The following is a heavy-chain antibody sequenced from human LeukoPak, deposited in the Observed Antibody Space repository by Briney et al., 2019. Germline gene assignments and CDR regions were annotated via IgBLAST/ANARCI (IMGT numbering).Heavy chain of an antibody. CDR2: IYYSGST. CDR1: GGSISSGDYY. V-gene: IGHV4-30-4*01. D-gene: IGHD3-22*01. Sequence: PSQTLSLTCTVSGGSISSGDYYWSWIRQPPGKGLEWIGYIYYSGSTYYNPSLKSRVTISVDTSKNQFSLKLSSVTAADTAVYYCARDPRYDGNPGYWGQGTLVAVSS. CDR3: ARDPRYDGNPGY. J-gene: IGHJ4*02.